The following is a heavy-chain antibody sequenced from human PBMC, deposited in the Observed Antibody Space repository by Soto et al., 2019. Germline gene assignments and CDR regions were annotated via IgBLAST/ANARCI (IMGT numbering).Heavy chain of an antibody. CDR3: ARGPRVTMVRGRSGAWFDP. J-gene: IGHJ5*02. Sequence: ETLSLTCAVYGGSFSGYYWSWIRQPPGKGLEWIGEINHSGSTNYNPSLKSRVTISVDTSKNQFSLKLSSVTAADTAVYYCARGPRVTMVRGRSGAWFDPWGQGTLVTVSS. D-gene: IGHD3-10*01. CDR2: INHSGST. V-gene: IGHV4-34*01. CDR1: GGSFSGYY.